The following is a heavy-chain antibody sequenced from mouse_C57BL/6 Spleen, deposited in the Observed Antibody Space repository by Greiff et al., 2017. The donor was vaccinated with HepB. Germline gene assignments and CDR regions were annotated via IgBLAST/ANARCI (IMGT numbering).Heavy chain of an antibody. CDR3: ARSNYKAWFAY. D-gene: IGHD2-12*01. CDR2: IDPSDSYT. Sequence: QVQLQQPGAELVMPGASVKLSCKASGYTFTSYWMHWVKQRPGQGLEWIGEIDPSDSYTNYNQKFKGKSTLTVDKSSSTAYMQLSSLTSEDSAVYYCARSNYKAWFAYWGQGTLVTVSA. CDR1: GYTFTSYW. J-gene: IGHJ3*01. V-gene: IGHV1-69*01.